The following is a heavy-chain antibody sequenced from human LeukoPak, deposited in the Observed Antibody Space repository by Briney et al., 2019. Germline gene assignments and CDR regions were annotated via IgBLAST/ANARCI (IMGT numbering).Heavy chain of an antibody. CDR2: INSDGSST. Sequence: GGSLRLSCATSRFTSSSNWMHWVRQTPEKGRVWVSRINSDGSSTSYADSVKGRFTISRDNAKDTLYLQMNSLRAEDTAVYYCARSLLTVTTRLHFDYWGQGTLVTVSS. D-gene: IGHD4-17*01. CDR1: RFTSSSNW. CDR3: ARSLLTVTTRLHFDY. V-gene: IGHV3-74*01. J-gene: IGHJ4*02.